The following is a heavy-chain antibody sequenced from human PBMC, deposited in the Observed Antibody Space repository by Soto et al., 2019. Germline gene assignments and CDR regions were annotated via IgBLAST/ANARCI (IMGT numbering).Heavy chain of an antibody. Sequence: SETLSLTCAVSGGSISSSNWWSWVRQPPGKGLEWIGEIYHSGSTNYNPSLKSRVTISVDKSKNQFSLKLSSVPAADTAVYYCARDTNYDILTHYYYYGMDVWGQGTTVTVSS. D-gene: IGHD3-9*01. V-gene: IGHV4-4*02. J-gene: IGHJ6*02. CDR1: GGSISSSNW. CDR2: IYHSGST. CDR3: ARDTNYDILTHYYYYGMDV.